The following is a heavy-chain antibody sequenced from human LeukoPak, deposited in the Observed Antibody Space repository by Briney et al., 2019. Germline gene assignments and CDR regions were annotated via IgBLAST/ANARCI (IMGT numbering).Heavy chain of an antibody. CDR1: GGSISTSNYY. Sequence: PSETLSLTCTVSGGSISTSNYYWVWIRQPPGKGLEWIGYIYYSGSTNYNPSLKSRVTISVDTSKNQFSLKLSSVIAADTAVYYCARTTEGYCSSASCFGFSYSYYMDVWGKGTTVTISS. J-gene: IGHJ6*03. CDR3: ARTTEGYCSSASCFGFSYSYYMDV. D-gene: IGHD2-2*01. CDR2: IYYSGST. V-gene: IGHV4-61*05.